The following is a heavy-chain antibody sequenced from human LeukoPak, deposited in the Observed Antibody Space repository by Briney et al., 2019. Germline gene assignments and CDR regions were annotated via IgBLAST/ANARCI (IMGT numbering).Heavy chain of an antibody. CDR3: ARGRDRSKAGDH. V-gene: IGHV4-34*01. CDR2: IHPSGIF. Sequence: PSETPSLTCAVYGGSCDDYCCSWLRQPPGKGLEWIGEIHPSGIFYYNSSLLSRVTISIDTSKSQFSLRLTSVTAADTALYYCARGRDRSKAGDHWGQGSLVTVSS. D-gene: IGHD5-24*01. CDR1: GGSCDDYC. J-gene: IGHJ4*02.